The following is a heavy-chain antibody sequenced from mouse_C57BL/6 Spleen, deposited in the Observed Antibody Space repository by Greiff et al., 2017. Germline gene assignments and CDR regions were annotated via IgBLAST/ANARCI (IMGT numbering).Heavy chain of an antibody. J-gene: IGHJ2*01. Sequence: VQLKQSGPELVKPGASVKISCKASGYSFTGYYINWVKQSPEKSLEWIGEINPSTGGTTYNQKFKAKATLTVDKSSSTAYMQLKCLTSEYSAVYYCTRWYGYYPPDYWGQGTTLTVSS. V-gene: IGHV1-42*01. CDR3: TRWYGYYPPDY. CDR1: GYSFTGYY. D-gene: IGHD2-3*01. CDR2: INPSTGGT.